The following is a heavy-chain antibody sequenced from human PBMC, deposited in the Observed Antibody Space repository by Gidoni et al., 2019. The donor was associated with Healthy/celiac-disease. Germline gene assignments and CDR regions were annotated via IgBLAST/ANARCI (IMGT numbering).Heavy chain of an antibody. J-gene: IGHJ4*02. V-gene: IGHV3-43*01. D-gene: IGHD5-18*01. Sequence: EVQLVESGGVVVQPGGSLRLSCAASGFTFDDYTMHWVRQAPGKGLEWVSLISWDGGSTYYADSVKGRFTISRDNSKNSLYLQMNSLRTEDTALYYCAKDRMTDTAMDYWGQGTLVTVSS. CDR1: GFTFDDYT. CDR2: ISWDGGST. CDR3: AKDRMTDTAMDY.